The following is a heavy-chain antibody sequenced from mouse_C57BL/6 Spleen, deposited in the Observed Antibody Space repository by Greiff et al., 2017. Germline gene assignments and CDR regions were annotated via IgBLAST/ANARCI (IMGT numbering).Heavy chain of an antibody. D-gene: IGHD1-1*01. V-gene: IGHV1-55*01. J-gene: IGHJ2*01. CDR3: ARQDYGLGD. Sequence: QVQLQQPGAELVKPGASVKMSCKASGYTFTSYWITWVKESPGQGLEWIGDLYPGSGSTNYNEKFKSKATLTVDTSSSTAYMQLSSLKSEDSAVYYCARQDYGLGDWGKGTTLTVSS. CDR2: LYPGSGST. CDR1: GYTFTSYW.